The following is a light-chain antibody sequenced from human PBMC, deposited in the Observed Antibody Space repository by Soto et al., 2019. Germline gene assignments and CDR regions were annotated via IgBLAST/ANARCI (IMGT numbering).Light chain of an antibody. J-gene: IGKJ1*01. CDR1: QSVSSSY. CDR3: QQYGSSPQT. CDR2: GAS. V-gene: IGKV3-20*01. Sequence: EIVLTQSPGTLSLSPGERATLSCRASQSVSSSYLAWYQQKPGQAPRLLIYGASSRDTGIPDRFRGSGSGTDFTLTISRLKPEDFAVYYCQQYGSSPQTFGQGTKVEIK.